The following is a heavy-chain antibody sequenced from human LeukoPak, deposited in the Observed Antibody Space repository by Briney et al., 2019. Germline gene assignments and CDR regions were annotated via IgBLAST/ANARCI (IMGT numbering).Heavy chain of an antibody. J-gene: IGHJ5*02. CDR1: GGSFSGYY. V-gene: IGHV4-34*01. D-gene: IGHD1-7*01. CDR3: ARGPPDITGTTRWFGP. Sequence: SETLSLTCAVYGGSFSGYYWSWIRQPPGKGLEWIGEINHSGSTNYNPSLKSRVTISVDTSKNQFSLKLSSVTAADTAVYYCARGPPDITGTTRWFGPWGQGTLVTVSS. CDR2: INHSGST.